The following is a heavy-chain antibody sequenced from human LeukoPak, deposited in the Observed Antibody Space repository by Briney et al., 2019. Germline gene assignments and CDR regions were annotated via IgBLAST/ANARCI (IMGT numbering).Heavy chain of an antibody. D-gene: IGHD3-3*01. V-gene: IGHV4-31*03. J-gene: IGHJ6*02. CDR3: ARSGYLRIWVYGMDV. Sequence: SQTLSLTCTVSGGSISSGGYYWSWIRQHPGKGLEWIGYIYYSGSTYYNPSLKSRVTISVDTSKNQFSLKLSSVTAADTAVYYCARSGYLRIWVYGMDVWGQGTTVTVSS. CDR2: IYYSGST. CDR1: GGSISSGGYY.